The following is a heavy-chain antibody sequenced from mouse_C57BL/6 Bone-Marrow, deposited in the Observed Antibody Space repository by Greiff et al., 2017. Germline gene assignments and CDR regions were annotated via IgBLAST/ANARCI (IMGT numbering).Heavy chain of an antibody. CDR1: GYTFTSYW. J-gene: IGHJ3*01. D-gene: IGHD3-3*01. V-gene: IGHV1-50*01. CDR2: IDPSDSYT. CDR3: ARDGTWFAY. Sequence: QVQLQQPGAELVKPGASVKLSCEASGYTFTSYWMQWVKQRPGQGLEWIGEIDPSDSYTNYNQKFKGKATLTVDTSSSTAYMQLGSLTSEDSAVYYCARDGTWFAYWGQGTLVTVSA.